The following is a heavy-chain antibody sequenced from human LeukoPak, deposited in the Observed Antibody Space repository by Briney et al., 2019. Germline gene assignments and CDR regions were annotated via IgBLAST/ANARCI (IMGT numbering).Heavy chain of an antibody. Sequence: SVKVSCKASGGTFSSYAISWVRQAPGQGLEWMGGIIPIFGTANYAQKFQGRVTITTDTSTSTAYMELRSLRFDDTAVYYCARDRWTTVTTSALGYFDYWGQGTLVTVSS. CDR3: ARDRWTTVTTSALGYFDY. CDR1: GGTFSSYA. CDR2: IIPIFGTA. J-gene: IGHJ4*02. D-gene: IGHD4-17*01. V-gene: IGHV1-69*05.